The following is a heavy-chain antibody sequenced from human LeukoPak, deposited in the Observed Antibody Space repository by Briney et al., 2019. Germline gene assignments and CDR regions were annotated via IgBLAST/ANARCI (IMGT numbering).Heavy chain of an antibody. V-gene: IGHV3-23*01. CDR3: AREGPYGGNSPAFDY. CDR1: GFTFSSYA. Sequence: GGSLRLSCAASGFTFSSYAMSWVRQAPGKGLEWVSAISGSGGSTYYADSVKGRFTTSRDNSKNTLYLQMNSLRAEDTAVYYCAREGPYGGNSPAFDYWGQGTLVTVSS. D-gene: IGHD4-23*01. CDR2: ISGSGGST. J-gene: IGHJ4*02.